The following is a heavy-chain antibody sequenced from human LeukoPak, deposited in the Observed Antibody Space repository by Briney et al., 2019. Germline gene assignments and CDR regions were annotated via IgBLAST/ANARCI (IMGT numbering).Heavy chain of an antibody. CDR3: ARQIHYYDSSGMGYFDY. CDR1: GFTFSSYS. Sequence: GGSLRLSCAASGFTFSSYSMNWVRQAPGKGLEWVSSISSSSSYIYYADSVKGRFTISRDNAKNSLYLQMNSLRAEDTAVYYCARQIHYYDSSGMGYFDYWGQGTLVTVSS. D-gene: IGHD3-22*01. J-gene: IGHJ4*02. V-gene: IGHV3-21*04. CDR2: ISSSSSYI.